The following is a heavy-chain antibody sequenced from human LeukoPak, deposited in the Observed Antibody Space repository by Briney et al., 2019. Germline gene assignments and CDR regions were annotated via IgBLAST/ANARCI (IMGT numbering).Heavy chain of an antibody. J-gene: IGHJ2*01. V-gene: IGHV1-58*02. CDR1: GFTFTSSA. D-gene: IGHD1-14*01. CDR2: IVVGSGNT. Sequence: SVKVSCKASGFTFTSSAMQWVRQARGQRLEWIGWIVVGSGNTNYAQKFQERVTITRDMSTRTAYMELSSLRSEDTAVYYCAASTEPIHRYSAGVVPTYWYFDLWGRGTLVTVSS. CDR3: AASTEPIHRYSAGVVPTYWYFDL.